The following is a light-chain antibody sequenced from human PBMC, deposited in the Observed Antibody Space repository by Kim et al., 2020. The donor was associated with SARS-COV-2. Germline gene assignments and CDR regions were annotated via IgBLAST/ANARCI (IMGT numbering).Light chain of an antibody. CDR2: DAS. CDR3: QQYGSSPWT. Sequence: EIVLTQSPATLSVSPGERASLSCGASQSVSSSSLAWYQQKPGLAPRLLIYDASNRATGIPDRFSGSGSGTDFTLTISRLEPEDFAVYYCQQYGSSPWTFGQGTKVDIK. V-gene: IGKV3D-20*01. J-gene: IGKJ1*01. CDR1: QSVSSSS.